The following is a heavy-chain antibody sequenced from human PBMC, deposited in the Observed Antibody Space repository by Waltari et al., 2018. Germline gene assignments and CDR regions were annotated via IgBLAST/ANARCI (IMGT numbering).Heavy chain of an antibody. D-gene: IGHD3-3*01. CDR2: ISGSGGST. J-gene: IGHJ5*02. V-gene: IGHV3-23*01. Sequence: EVQLLESGGGLVQPGGSLRLSCAASGFTFSSYAMSWVRQAPGKGLGWVSAISGSGGSTYYADSVKGRFTISRDNSKNTLYLQMNSLRAEDTAVYYCAKDRSGIFGVVNWFDPWGQGTLVTVSS. CDR1: GFTFSSYA. CDR3: AKDRSGIFGVVNWFDP.